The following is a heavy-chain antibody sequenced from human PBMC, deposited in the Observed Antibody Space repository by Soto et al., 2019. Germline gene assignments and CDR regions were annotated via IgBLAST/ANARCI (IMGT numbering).Heavy chain of an antibody. J-gene: IGHJ5*02. V-gene: IGHV4-31*03. CDR1: GGSISSGGYY. CDR2: IYYSGST. Sequence: SETLSLTCTVSGGSISSGGYYWSWIRQHPGKGLEWIGYIYYSGSTYYNPSLKSRVTISVDTSKNQFSLKLSSVTAADTAVYYCARDHYDSSGYYGNWLDPWGQGTLVTVSS. CDR3: ARDHYDSSGYYGNWLDP. D-gene: IGHD3-22*01.